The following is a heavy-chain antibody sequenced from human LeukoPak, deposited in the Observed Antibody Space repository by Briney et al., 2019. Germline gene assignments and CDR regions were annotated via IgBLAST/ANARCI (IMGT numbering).Heavy chain of an antibody. V-gene: IGHV3-7*01. CDR2: IKHDGSEK. CDR3: ARGPLYGSGSYSLLYYFDY. D-gene: IGHD3-10*01. Sequence: GGSLRLSCAASVFTFSDYWMSWVRQAPGKGLEWVANIKHDGSEKYYVDSVKGRFTISRDNAKNSLYLQMNSLRAEDMAVYYCARGPLYGSGSYSLLYYFDYWGQGTLVTVSS. J-gene: IGHJ4*02. CDR1: VFTFSDYW.